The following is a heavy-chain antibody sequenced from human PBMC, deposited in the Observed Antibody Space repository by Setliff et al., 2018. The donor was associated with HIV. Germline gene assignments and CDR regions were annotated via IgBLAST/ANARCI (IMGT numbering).Heavy chain of an antibody. CDR2: IRSSGDT. CDR1: GASISSHNYY. V-gene: IGHV4-39*01. Sequence: KTSETLSLTCTVSGASISSHNYYWGWIRQSPGKGLEWIASIRSSGDTYYNPSLKSRVTISVDPSQNQFSLRLISVTAADAAMYYCARPSLGIGGGSKFDSWGQGTLVTVSS. D-gene: IGHD3-3*01. J-gene: IGHJ4*02. CDR3: ARPSLGIGGGSKFDS.